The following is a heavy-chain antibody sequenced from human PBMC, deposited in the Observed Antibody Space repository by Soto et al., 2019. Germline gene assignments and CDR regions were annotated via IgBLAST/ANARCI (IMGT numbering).Heavy chain of an antibody. CDR2: IYPADSDT. V-gene: IGHV5-51*01. Sequence: GESLKISCKDSGYNFNRYWIAWVRQKPGKGLEWMGTIYPADSDTRYSPSFQGQVTISADKSISTAYLQWSSLKASDTAMYYCAIYCRCYYYDVMYFWGQGTSVPVSS. J-gene: IGHJ6*02. CDR1: GYNFNRYW. CDR3: AIYCRCYYYDVMYF. D-gene: IGHD2-8*02.